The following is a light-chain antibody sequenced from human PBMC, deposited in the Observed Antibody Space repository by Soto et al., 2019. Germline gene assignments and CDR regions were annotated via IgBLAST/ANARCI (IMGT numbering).Light chain of an antibody. V-gene: IGKV3-15*01. J-gene: IGKJ5*01. CDR1: ESVSRN. CDR3: QQYNSWPPIT. CDR2: DAS. Sequence: EVVMTQAPATLSVSPGERATLSCRASESVSRNLAWYQQKPGQAPRLLIYDASTRATGIPDRFSGGGSGTEFTLTISSLQSEDFVVYYCQQYNSWPPITLGQRRLLEI.